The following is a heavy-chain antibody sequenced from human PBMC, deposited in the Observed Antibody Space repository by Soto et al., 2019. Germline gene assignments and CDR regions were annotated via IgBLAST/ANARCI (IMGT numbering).Heavy chain of an antibody. Sequence: HPGGSLRLSCAASGLTFSDHHMDWVRQPPGKGLEWVGRARNGAHSYTTAYAASVEGRFAISRDDSKNTLSLQMNNLKTEDTAVYFCARLMGTSFDLWGPGTLVTVSS. CDR1: GLTFSDHH. V-gene: IGHV3-72*01. CDR3: ARLMGTSFDL. J-gene: IGHJ4*02. CDR2: ARNGAHSYTT. D-gene: IGHD2-8*01.